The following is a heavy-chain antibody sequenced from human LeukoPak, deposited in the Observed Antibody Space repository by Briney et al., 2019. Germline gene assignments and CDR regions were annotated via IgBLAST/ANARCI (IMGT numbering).Heavy chain of an antibody. CDR3: VREGFYFFDF. CDR2: IRQGGSET. V-gene: IGHV3-7*01. CDR1: GFTFTNNL. J-gene: IGHJ4*01. Sequence: HPGGSLRLSCAASGFTFTNNLMSWVRQVPGKGLEWVANIRQGGSETTYADSVRGRFTIFRDNAKDSVYLQMNSLRAEDSATYYCVREGFYFFDFWGQGTLVTVSS.